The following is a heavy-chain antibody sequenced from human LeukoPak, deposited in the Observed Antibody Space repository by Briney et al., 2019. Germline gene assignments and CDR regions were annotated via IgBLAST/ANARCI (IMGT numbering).Heavy chain of an antibody. Sequence: GGSLRLSCAASGFTFSDHYMDWVRQAPGKGLEWVGRTRNKANSYTTEYAASVKGRFTTSRDDSKNSLYLQMNSLKTEDTAVYYCATTIFGVVDAFDIWGQGTMVTVSS. J-gene: IGHJ3*02. D-gene: IGHD3-3*01. CDR2: TRNKANSYTT. V-gene: IGHV3-72*01. CDR3: ATTIFGVVDAFDI. CDR1: GFTFSDHY.